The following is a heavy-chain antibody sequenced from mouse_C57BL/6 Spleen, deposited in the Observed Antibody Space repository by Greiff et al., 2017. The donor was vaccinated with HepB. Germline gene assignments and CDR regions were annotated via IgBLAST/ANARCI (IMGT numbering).Heavy chain of an antibody. J-gene: IGHJ2*01. CDR3: ARALLTGYYFDY. D-gene: IGHD4-1*01. V-gene: IGHV1-82*01. Sequence: QVQLQQSGPELVKPGASVKISCKASGYAFSSSWMNWVKQRPGKGLEWIGRIYPGDGDTNYNGKFKGKATLTADKSSSTAYMQLSSLTSEDSAVSFCARALLTGYYFDYWGQGTTLTVSS. CDR2: IYPGDGDT. CDR1: GYAFSSSW.